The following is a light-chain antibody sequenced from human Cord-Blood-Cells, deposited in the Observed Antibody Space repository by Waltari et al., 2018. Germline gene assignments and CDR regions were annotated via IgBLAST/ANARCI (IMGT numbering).Light chain of an antibody. Sequence: DIVMTQSPDSLAVSLGERATINCKSSPSVLYSSNNKNYLAWYQQKPGQPPKLLIYWASTRESGVPDRFSCSGSGTDFTLTISSLQAEDVAVYYCQQYYSTPRTFGQGTKVEIK. CDR2: WAS. CDR1: PSVLYSSNNKNY. V-gene: IGKV4-1*01. J-gene: IGKJ1*01. CDR3: QQYYSTPRT.